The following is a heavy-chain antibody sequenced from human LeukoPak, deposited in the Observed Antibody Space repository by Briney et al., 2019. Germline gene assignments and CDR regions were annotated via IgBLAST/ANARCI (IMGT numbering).Heavy chain of an antibody. D-gene: IGHD3-3*01. Sequence: GSLRLSCAASGFTFSSYAMSWVRQPPGKGLEWIGEINHSGSTNYNPSLKSRVTISVDTSKNQFSLKLSSVTAADTAVYYCARGVRFQRGQGTLVTVSS. CDR3: ARGVRFQ. J-gene: IGHJ4*02. CDR2: INHSGST. CDR1: GFTFSSYA. V-gene: IGHV4-34*01.